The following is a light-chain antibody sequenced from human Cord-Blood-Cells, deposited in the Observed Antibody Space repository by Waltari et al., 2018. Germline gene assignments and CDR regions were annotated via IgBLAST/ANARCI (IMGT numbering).Light chain of an antibody. CDR1: SRAVARYNL. V-gene: IGLV2-23*02. CDR2: EVS. J-gene: IGLJ3*02. Sequence: QSTLTQPSPVSAPPGQSITISATGTSRAVARYNLVSSYQQHPGKAPKLVIYEVSKRPSGVANRYTGSKSGNTASLTISGLQAEDEADYYCCSYAGSSTWVFGGGTKLTVL. CDR3: CSYAGSSTWV.